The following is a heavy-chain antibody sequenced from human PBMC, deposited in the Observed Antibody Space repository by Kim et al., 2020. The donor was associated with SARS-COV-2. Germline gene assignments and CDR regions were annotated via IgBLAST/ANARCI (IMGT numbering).Heavy chain of an antibody. V-gene: IGHV3-74*01. J-gene: IGHJ4*02. D-gene: IGHD7-27*01. CDR3: ARGGGSFTGAFDY. Sequence: YADSVKGRFTVSRDNAKNTLYLQMNSLRAEDTAVYYCARGGGSFTGAFDYWGQGTLATVSS.